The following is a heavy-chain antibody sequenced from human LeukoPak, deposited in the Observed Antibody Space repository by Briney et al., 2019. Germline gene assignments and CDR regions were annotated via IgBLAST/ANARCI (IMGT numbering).Heavy chain of an antibody. CDR3: ARDHSSGWYSDYFDY. V-gene: IGHV3-33*01. CDR2: IWYDGSNK. Sequence: PGRSLRLSCAASGFTFSSYGMHWVRQAPGKGLEGLAVIWYDGSNKYYADSVKGRFTISRDNSKNTLYLQMNSLRAEDTAVYYCARDHSSGWYSDYFDYWGQGTLVTVSS. CDR1: GFTFSSYG. D-gene: IGHD6-19*01. J-gene: IGHJ4*02.